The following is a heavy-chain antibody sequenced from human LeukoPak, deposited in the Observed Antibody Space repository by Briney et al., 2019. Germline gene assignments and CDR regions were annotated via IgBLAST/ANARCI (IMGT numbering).Heavy chain of an antibody. CDR1: GGTFSSYA. V-gene: IGHV1-69*05. Sequence: SVKVSCKASGGTFSSYAISWVRQAPGQGLEWMGGIIPIFGTANYAQKFQGRVTITTDESTSTAYMELSSLRSEDTAVYYCATSYRNWFDPWGQGTLVTFAS. CDR2: IIPIFGTA. D-gene: IGHD3-16*02. J-gene: IGHJ5*02. CDR3: ATSYRNWFDP.